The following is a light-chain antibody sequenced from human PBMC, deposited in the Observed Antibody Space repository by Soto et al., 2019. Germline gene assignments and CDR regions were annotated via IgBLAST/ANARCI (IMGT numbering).Light chain of an antibody. V-gene: IGLV2-14*01. CDR1: SSDVGGSNS. CDR3: STSSIRV. Sequence: QSALTQPASVSGSPGQSITISCTGTSSDVGGSNSVSWYQHHPGKAPKLMIYQVTNRPSGVSNRFSGSKSGNTASLTISGLQAEDEAGYYCSTSSIRVFGGGTKVTVL. CDR2: QVT. J-gene: IGLJ2*01.